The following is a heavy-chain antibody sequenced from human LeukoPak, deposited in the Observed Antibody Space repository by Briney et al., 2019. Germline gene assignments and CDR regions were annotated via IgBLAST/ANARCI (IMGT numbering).Heavy chain of an antibody. Sequence: SETLSLTCTVSGGSISSYYWSRIRQPPGKGLEWIGYIYYSGSTNYNPSLKSRVTISVDTSKNQFSLKLSSVTAADTAVYYCASYGSGIFDYWGQGTLVTVSS. V-gene: IGHV4-59*01. CDR1: GGSISSYY. D-gene: IGHD3-10*01. J-gene: IGHJ4*02. CDR2: IYYSGST. CDR3: ASYGSGIFDY.